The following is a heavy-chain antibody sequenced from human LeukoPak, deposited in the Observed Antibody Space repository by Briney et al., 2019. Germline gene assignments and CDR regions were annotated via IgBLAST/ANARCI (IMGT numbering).Heavy chain of an antibody. CDR2: ISAYNGNT. D-gene: IGHD3-22*01. Sequence: ASVKVSCKASGYTFTSYGISWVRQAPGQGLEWMGWISAYNGNTNYAQKLQGRVTMTTDTSTSTAYMELRSLRSDDTAVYYCARARSYYDSSGYSPYYFDYWGQGTLVTVSS. J-gene: IGHJ4*02. CDR1: GYTFTSYG. CDR3: ARARSYYDSSGYSPYYFDY. V-gene: IGHV1-18*01.